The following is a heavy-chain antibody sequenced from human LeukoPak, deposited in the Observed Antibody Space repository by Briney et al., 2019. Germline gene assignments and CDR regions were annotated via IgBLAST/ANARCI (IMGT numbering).Heavy chain of an antibody. CDR3: AREVSEGFDF. Sequence: PGGSLRLSCTASGFTFSGYSMNWIRQAPGKGLEWVSSFGTRSTSIYHAGSVKGRFAISRDNAKNSLYLQMNSLRAEDTALYYCAREVSEGFDFRGQGTLVTVSS. CDR2: FGTRSTSI. J-gene: IGHJ4*02. V-gene: IGHV3-21*01. D-gene: IGHD3-22*01. CDR1: GFTFSGYS.